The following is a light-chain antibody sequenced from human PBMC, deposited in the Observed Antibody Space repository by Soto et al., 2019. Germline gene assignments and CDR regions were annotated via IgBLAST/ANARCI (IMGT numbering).Light chain of an antibody. Sequence: QSVLTQPASVSGSPGQSITIFCAGTRSDVGSYNYVSWYQQHPGKAPKLMIYEVSNRPSGVSSRFSGSKSGNPASLSISGLQAEDEADYYCSSYTSSSTLFGTGTKVTVL. CDR1: RSDVGSYNY. CDR3: SSYTSSSTL. J-gene: IGLJ1*01. CDR2: EVS. V-gene: IGLV2-14*01.